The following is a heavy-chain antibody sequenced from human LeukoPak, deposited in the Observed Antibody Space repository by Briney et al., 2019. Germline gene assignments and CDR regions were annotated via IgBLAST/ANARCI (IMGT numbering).Heavy chain of an antibody. J-gene: IGHJ5*02. D-gene: IGHD2-15*01. Sequence: PSETLSLTCAVYGVSFSGYYRSWIRQPPGKGLEWIGEINHSGSSNYYPSFMSRVTTSVDESNNQSSLKLRSVTAADTAVYYCARGHVVVVVAATRRNWFDPWGQGTLVTVSS. CDR2: INHSGSS. V-gene: IGHV4-34*01. CDR1: GVSFSGYY. CDR3: ARGHVVVVVAATRRNWFDP.